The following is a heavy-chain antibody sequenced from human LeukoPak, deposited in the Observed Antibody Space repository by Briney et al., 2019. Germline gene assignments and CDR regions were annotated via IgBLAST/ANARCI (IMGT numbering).Heavy chain of an antibody. V-gene: IGHV3-30-3*01. D-gene: IGHD3-10*01. Sequence: GRSLRLSCAASGFTFSGYAMHWVRQAPGKGLEWVAAISYGATNEYYADSVKGRFTISRDNSKNTLYLLMDSLRAEDTALYYCARDRGYHGSGSYTPDYWGQGTLVTVSS. J-gene: IGHJ4*02. CDR3: ARDRGYHGSGSYTPDY. CDR2: ISYGATNE. CDR1: GFTFSGYA.